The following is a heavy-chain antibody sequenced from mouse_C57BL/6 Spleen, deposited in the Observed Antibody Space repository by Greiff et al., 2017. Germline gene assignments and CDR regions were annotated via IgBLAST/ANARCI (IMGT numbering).Heavy chain of an antibody. CDR1: GYTFTDYY. Sequence: EVQLQQSGPELVKPGASVKISCKASGYTFTDYYMNWVKQSHGKSLEWIGDINPNNGGTSYNQKFKGKATLTVDKSSSTAYMELRSLTSEDSAVYYCARALTGNFDYWGQGTTLTVSS. J-gene: IGHJ2*01. D-gene: IGHD4-1*01. V-gene: IGHV1-26*01. CDR3: ARALTGNFDY. CDR2: INPNNGGT.